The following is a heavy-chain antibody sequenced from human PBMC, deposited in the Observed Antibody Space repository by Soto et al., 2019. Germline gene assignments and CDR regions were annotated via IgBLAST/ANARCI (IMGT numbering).Heavy chain of an antibody. D-gene: IGHD6-13*01. CDR1: GFTFSSYS. Sequence: EVQLVESGGGLVQPGGSLRLSCAASGFTFSSYSMNWVRQAPGKGLEWVSYISSSSSTIYYADSVKGRFTISRDNAKNSLYLQINSLRAEDTAVYYCARDISAAGTPFDYWGQGTLVTVSS. CDR3: ARDISAAGTPFDY. J-gene: IGHJ4*02. V-gene: IGHV3-48*01. CDR2: ISSSSSTI.